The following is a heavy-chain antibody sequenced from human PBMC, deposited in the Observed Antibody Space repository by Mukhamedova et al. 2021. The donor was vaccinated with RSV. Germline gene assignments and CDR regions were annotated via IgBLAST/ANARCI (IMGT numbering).Heavy chain of an antibody. D-gene: IGHD2-15*01. Sequence: GLEWMGIIYPGDSDTRYSPSFQGQVTISADKSISTAYLQWSSLKASDTAMYYCARNGYSGDYLGQGTLVTVSS. J-gene: IGHJ4*02. CDR3: ARNGYSGDY. CDR2: IYPGDSDT. V-gene: IGHV5-51*01.